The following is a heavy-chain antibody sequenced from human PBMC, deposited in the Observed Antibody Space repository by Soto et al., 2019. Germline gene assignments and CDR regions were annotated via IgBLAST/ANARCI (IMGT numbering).Heavy chain of an antibody. CDR1: GYSFVNYY. CDR2: IYPRGGNI. J-gene: IGHJ6*02. Sequence: QVHLVQSGAEVKKPGASVKLSCKASGYSFVNYYINWVRQAPGQGLEWMGIIYPRGGNISYAQKFQGRVSRTSETAASTVYMELTSLRSDDTAVYFCARDWIAVAGSISFSQAFPLLDGMDLWGQGTTVTVSS. D-gene: IGHD6-19*01. CDR3: ARDWIAVAGSISFSQAFPLLDGMDL. V-gene: IGHV1-46*01.